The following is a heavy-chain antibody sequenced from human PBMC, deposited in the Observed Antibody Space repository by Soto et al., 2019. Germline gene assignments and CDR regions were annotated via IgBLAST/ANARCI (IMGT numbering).Heavy chain of an antibody. Sequence: EVQLVESGGGLVQPGGSLRLSCAASGFTVTSHYMSWVRQAPGKGLEWVSVIYSGGSTYYAVSVKDRFTISRDNSKNTLYLQMNSLRAEDTAVYYCARDLYFDYWGQGTLVTVSS. CDR3: ARDLYFDY. CDR2: IYSGGST. J-gene: IGHJ4*02. CDR1: GFTVTSHY. V-gene: IGHV3-66*01.